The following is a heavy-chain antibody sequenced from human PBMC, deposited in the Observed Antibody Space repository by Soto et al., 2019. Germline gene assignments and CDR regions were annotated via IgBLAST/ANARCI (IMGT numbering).Heavy chain of an antibody. CDR2: ISYDGRSA. J-gene: IGHJ6*02. D-gene: IGHD2-15*01. CDR1: GFTFSNYG. V-gene: IGHV3-30*18. CDR3: AKDLDVVVVLSATRGLDV. Sequence: GGSLRLSCVASGFTFSNYGMHWVRQAQGKGLEWVAGISYDGRSADYVDSVKGRFTLSRDNSKNMLSLQMISLRPEDTGVYYCAKDLDVVVVLSATRGLDVWGQGTTVTVSS.